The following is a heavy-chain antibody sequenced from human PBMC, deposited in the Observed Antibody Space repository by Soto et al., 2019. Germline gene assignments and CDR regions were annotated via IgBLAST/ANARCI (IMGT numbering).Heavy chain of an antibody. CDR1: GFTFNSYA. D-gene: IGHD3-3*01. J-gene: IGHJ6*02. Sequence: PGGSLRLSCAASGFTFNSYAMTWVRQAPGKGLEWVSIISSRGDGTYYVDSVKGRFTIARDNTRITLNLQMNRLRAEDTAVYLCAKNADFCSWGRDVWGQGTTGTVSS. CDR3: AKNADFCSWGRDV. CDR2: ISSRGDGT. V-gene: IGHV3-23*01.